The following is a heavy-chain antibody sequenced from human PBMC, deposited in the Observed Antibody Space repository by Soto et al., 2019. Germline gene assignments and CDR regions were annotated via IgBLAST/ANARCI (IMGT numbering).Heavy chain of an antibody. CDR2: FDPEDGET. CDR1: GYTLTELS. V-gene: IGHV1-24*01. J-gene: IGHJ4*02. CDR3: ATAPHGTGTIGFLMVTVDY. Sequence: GASVKVSCKVSGYTLTELSMHWVRQAPGKGLEWMGGFDPEDGETIYAQKFQGRVTMTEDTSTDTAYMELSSLRSEDTAVYYCATAPHGTGTIGFLMVTVDYWGQGTLVTVSS. D-gene: IGHD1-7*01.